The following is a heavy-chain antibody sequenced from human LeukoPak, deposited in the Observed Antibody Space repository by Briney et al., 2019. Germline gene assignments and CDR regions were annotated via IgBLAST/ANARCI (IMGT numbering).Heavy chain of an antibody. CDR2: INHSGST. Sequence: SETLSLTCAVYGGSFSGYYWSWIRQPPGKGLEGIGEINHSGSTNYNPSLKSRVTISVDTSKNQFSLKLSSVTAADTAVYYCARGMGIGRDFDYWGQGTLVTVSS. CDR3: ARGMGIGRDFDY. D-gene: IGHD7-27*01. J-gene: IGHJ4*02. V-gene: IGHV4-34*01. CDR1: GGSFSGYY.